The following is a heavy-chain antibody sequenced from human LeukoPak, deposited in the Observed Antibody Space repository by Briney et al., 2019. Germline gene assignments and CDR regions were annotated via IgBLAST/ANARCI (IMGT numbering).Heavy chain of an antibody. D-gene: IGHD5-12*01. CDR1: GYSFTSYW. V-gene: IGHV5-51*01. J-gene: IGHJ5*02. Sequence: GESLKISCKGSGYSFTSYWIGWVRQMPGKGLEWMGIIYPGDSDARYIPSFQGQVTISADKSISTAYLQWSSLKASDTAMYYCARYIRGYDPTQGPNWFDPWGQGTLVTVSS. CDR2: IYPGDSDA. CDR3: ARYIRGYDPTQGPNWFDP.